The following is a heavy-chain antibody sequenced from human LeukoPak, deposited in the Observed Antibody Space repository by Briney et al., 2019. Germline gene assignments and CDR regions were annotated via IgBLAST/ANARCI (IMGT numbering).Heavy chain of an antibody. CDR1: GFTFSTYA. D-gene: IGHD3-3*01. Sequence: GSLRLSCAASGFTFSTYAMSWVRQPPGKGLEWIGEINHSGSTNYNPSLKSRVTISVDTSKNQFSLKLSSVTAADTAVYYCARGLGFWSGYYPYYYYYYMDVWGKGTTVTVSS. J-gene: IGHJ6*03. V-gene: IGHV4-34*01. CDR3: ARGLGFWSGYYPYYYYYYMDV. CDR2: INHSGST.